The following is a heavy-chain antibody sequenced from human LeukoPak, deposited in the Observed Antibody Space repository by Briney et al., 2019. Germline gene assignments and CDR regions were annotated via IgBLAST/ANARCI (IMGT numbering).Heavy chain of an antibody. J-gene: IGHJ4*02. D-gene: IGHD1-26*01. Sequence: PGGSLRLSCEASGFIFSDYNMNWVRQAPGKGLEWLSFIDSSSSTIYYADSVKGRFAISRDNAKNSLFLQMDSLRAEDTALYYCARGLSGSSSAAFDSWGQGTLVTVSS. CDR1: GFIFSDYN. CDR2: IDSSSSTI. V-gene: IGHV3-48*04. CDR3: ARGLSGSSSAAFDS.